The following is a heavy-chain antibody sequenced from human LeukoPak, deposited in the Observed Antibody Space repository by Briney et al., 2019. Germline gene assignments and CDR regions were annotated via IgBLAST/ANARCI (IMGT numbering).Heavy chain of an antibody. CDR1: GLTFSRYW. V-gene: IGHV3-74*01. J-gene: IGHJ4*02. CDR3: ARPSEDYGDYGGYFDS. D-gene: IGHD4-17*01. Sequence: PGGSLRLSCVASGLTFSRYWMHWVRQAPGKELVWVSRISSDHSSTNYADSVKGRFTVSRDNAKNTLYLQMNNLRAEDTALYYCARPSEDYGDYGGYFDSWGQGTLVTVSS. CDR2: ISSDHSST.